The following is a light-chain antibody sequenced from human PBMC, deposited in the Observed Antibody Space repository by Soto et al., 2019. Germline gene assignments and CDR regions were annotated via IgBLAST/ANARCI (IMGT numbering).Light chain of an antibody. CDR3: QSYDSSLDVV. Sequence: QSVLTQPPSVSGAPGQRVTISCTGSSSNIGAGYDVHWYQQLPGTAPKLLIYGNSNRPSGVPDRFSGSKSGTSVSLAITGLQAEDEADYYCQSYDSSLDVVFGGGTKLTVL. CDR1: SSNIGAGYD. CDR2: GNS. V-gene: IGLV1-40*01. J-gene: IGLJ2*01.